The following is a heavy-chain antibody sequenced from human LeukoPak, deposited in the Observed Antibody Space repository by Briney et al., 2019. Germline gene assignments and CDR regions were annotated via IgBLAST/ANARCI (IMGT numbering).Heavy chain of an antibody. CDR2: INPSVGNT. CDR3: ARDGSDTKRSFDP. CDR1: GYTFTGYY. J-gene: IGHJ5*02. Sequence: ASVKVSCKASGYTFTGYYMHWVRQAPGQGLEWMGIINPSVGNTIYAQQFQGRVTMTGDTSTSTVYMELSSLRSEDTAVYYCARDGSDTKRSFDPWGQGTLATVSS. V-gene: IGHV1-46*01. D-gene: IGHD2-2*01.